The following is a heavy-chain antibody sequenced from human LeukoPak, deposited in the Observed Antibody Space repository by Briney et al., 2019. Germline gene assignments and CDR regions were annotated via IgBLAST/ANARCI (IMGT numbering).Heavy chain of an antibody. CDR1: GGTFSSYA. J-gene: IGHJ4*02. CDR2: ISAYNGNT. D-gene: IGHD3-10*01. V-gene: IGHV1-18*01. CDR3: ARVTMVRGDFDY. Sequence: GASVKVSCKASGGTFSSYAISWVRQAPGQGLEWMGWISAYNGNTNYAQKLQGRVTMTTDTSTSTAYMELRSLRSDDTAVYYCARVTMVRGDFDYWGQGTLVIVSS.